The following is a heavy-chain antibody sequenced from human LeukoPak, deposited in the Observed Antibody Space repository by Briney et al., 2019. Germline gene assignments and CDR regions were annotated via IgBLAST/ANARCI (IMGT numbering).Heavy chain of an antibody. J-gene: IGHJ4*02. D-gene: IGHD2-8*01. Sequence: PGRSLRLSCAASGFTFSSYGMHWVRQAPGKGLEWVAVIWYDGSNKYYADSVKGRFTISRDNSKNTLYLQMNSLRAEDTAVYYWARPPTPERCLFAYWAQGPLVT. V-gene: IGHV3-33*01. CDR2: IWYDGSNK. CDR3: ARPPTPERCLFAY. CDR1: GFTFSSYG.